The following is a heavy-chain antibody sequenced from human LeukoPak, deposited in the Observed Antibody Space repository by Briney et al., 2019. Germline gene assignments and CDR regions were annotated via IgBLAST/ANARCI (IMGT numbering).Heavy chain of an antibody. J-gene: IGHJ3*02. Sequence: SETLSLTCAVSGGSISSGHSSWNWFRQPPGKGLEWIGYIYHSGSTYYNPSLKSRVAISVDRSKNQFSLKLRSVTAADTALYYCARGGTAFDIWGQGTMVTVSS. CDR3: ARGGTAFDI. CDR1: GGSISSGHSS. V-gene: IGHV4-30-2*01. CDR2: IYHSGST. D-gene: IGHD1-26*01.